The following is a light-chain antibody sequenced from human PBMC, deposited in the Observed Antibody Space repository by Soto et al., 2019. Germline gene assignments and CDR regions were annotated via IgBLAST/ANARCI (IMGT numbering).Light chain of an antibody. V-gene: IGKV1-9*01. CDR2: AAS. CDR1: QGISSY. Sequence: DIQLTQSPSFLSASVGDRVTITCRASQGISSYLAWYQQKPGKAPKLLIYAASTLQSGVPSRFSGSGSGTEFTLTIRSLQSEDLAYCYCQQLNSYPTTFAPEPKVDI. J-gene: IGKJ3*01. CDR3: QQLNSYPTT.